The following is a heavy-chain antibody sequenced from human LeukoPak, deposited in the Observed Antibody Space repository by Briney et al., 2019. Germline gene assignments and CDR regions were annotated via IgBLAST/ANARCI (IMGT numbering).Heavy chain of an antibody. CDR1: GFTFTSTS. V-gene: IGHV3-48*04. Sequence: GGSLRLSCAASGFTFTSTSMNWVRQAPGKGLEWISYISSSSRTVHYADSVKGRFTISRDNAKKSLYLQMNSLRAEDTAVYYCARDSYDSSGYYFDWGQGTLVTVSS. CDR3: ARDSYDSSGYYFD. CDR2: ISSSSRTV. D-gene: IGHD3-22*01. J-gene: IGHJ4*02.